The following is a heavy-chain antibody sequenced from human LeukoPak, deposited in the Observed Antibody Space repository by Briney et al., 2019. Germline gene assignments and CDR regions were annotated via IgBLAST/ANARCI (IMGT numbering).Heavy chain of an antibody. CDR3: ARAAGSAFDS. D-gene: IGHD3-10*01. CDR2: IYHSGST. Sequence: SQTLSLTCTVSGGSISSGGYYWSWIRQHPGKGLEWIGYIYHSGSTYCDPSLKSRLTISIDTSTNQFSLRLSSVTAADTAVYYCARAAGSAFDSWGQGTLVTVSS. CDR1: GGSISSGGYY. V-gene: IGHV4-31*03. J-gene: IGHJ4*02.